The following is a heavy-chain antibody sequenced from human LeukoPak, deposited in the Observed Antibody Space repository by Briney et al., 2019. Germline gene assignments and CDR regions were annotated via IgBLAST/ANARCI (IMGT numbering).Heavy chain of an antibody. Sequence: PSETLSLTCAVYGGSFSGYYWSWIRQPPGKGLEWIGEINHSGSTNYNPSLKSRVTISVDTSKNQFSLKLSSVTAADTAVYYCARGRGSSWYRWYFDYWGQGTLVTISS. D-gene: IGHD6-13*01. CDR1: GGSFSGYY. CDR2: INHSGST. J-gene: IGHJ4*02. CDR3: ARGRGSSWYRWYFDY. V-gene: IGHV4-34*01.